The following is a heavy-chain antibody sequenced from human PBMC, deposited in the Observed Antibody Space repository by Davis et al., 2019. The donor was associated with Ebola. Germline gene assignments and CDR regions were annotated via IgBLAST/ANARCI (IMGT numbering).Heavy chain of an antibody. CDR1: GFSLSPTGVG. J-gene: IGHJ4*02. D-gene: IGHD2-21*02. V-gene: IGHV2-5*02. CDR3: AHSPNCGGDCYFDY. Sequence: SGPTLVNPTQTLTLICTFSGFSLSPTGVGVGWIRQPPGKALEWRALLYWDDDKRYSPSLKSRLTITKDTSKNQVVLTMTNMDPVDTATYYCAHSPNCGGDCYFDYWGQGTLVTVSS. CDR2: LYWDDDK.